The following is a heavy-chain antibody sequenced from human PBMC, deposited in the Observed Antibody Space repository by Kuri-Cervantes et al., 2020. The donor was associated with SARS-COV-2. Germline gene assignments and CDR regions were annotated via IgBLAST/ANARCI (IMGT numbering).Heavy chain of an antibody. D-gene: IGHD1-14*01. CDR2: ISSSGSII. Sequence: GESLKISCAASGFTFSSYAMSWVRQAPGKGLEWVSYISSSGSIIYYADSVKGRFTISRDNAKNSLYLQMNSLRGEDTAVYYCARGNVDPYRFNYYYGMDVWGQGTTVTVSS. J-gene: IGHJ6*02. CDR3: ARGNVDPYRFNYYYGMDV. CDR1: GFTFSSYA. V-gene: IGHV3-48*03.